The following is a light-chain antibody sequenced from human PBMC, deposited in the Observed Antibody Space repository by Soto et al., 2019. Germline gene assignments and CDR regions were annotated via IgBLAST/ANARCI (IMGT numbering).Light chain of an antibody. CDR3: LQGYNSFWT. J-gene: IGKJ1*01. V-gene: IGKV1-39*01. Sequence: DIQMTQSPSSLSASVGDRVTITCRASQNINNYLSWYQQRPGKAPKLLIYAASSLQSGVSSRFSGSGSGTHLTLTISSLRPEDSASYYCLQGYNSFWTFGQGTKVDI. CDR1: QNINNY. CDR2: AAS.